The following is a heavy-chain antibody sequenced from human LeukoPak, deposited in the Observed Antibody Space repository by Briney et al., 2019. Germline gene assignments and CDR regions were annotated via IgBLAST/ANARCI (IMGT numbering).Heavy chain of an antibody. J-gene: IGHJ3*02. D-gene: IGHD5-18*01. CDR3: ATEGFTYGYHGIDI. V-gene: IGHV3-48*03. CDR1: GFTFSSYE. CDR2: ISSSGSTI. Sequence: GGSLRLSCAASGFTFSSYEMNWVRQAPGKGLEWISYISSSGSTIYYADSVKGRFTISRDIAKNSLYLQMNSLRAEDTAVYYCATEGFTYGYHGIDIWGQGTIVTVSS.